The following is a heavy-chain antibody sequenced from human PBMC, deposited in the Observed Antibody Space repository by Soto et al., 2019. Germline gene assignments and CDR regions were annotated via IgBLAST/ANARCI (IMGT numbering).Heavy chain of an antibody. V-gene: IGHV1-69*13. CDR2: IIPIFGTA. Sequence: SVKVSCKASGGTFSSYAISWVRQAPGQGLEWMGGIIPIFGTANYAQKFQGRVTITADESTSTAYMELSSLRSEDTAVYYCARTPDSSSSVNYYYYYGMDVWGQGTTVTVPS. D-gene: IGHD6-6*01. CDR1: GGTFSSYA. CDR3: ARTPDSSSSVNYYYYYGMDV. J-gene: IGHJ6*02.